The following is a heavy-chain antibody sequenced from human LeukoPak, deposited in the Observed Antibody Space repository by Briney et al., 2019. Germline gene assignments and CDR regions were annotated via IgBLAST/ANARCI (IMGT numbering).Heavy chain of an antibody. Sequence: ASVKVSCKASGGTFSSYAISWVRQAPGQRLEWMGGIIPIFGTANYAQKFPGRVTITADESTSTAYMELSSLRCPDTAVYYCARGGDDYGDYVSWFDPWGQGTLVTVSS. CDR2: IIPIFGTA. D-gene: IGHD4-17*01. J-gene: IGHJ5*02. V-gene: IGHV1-69*13. CDR3: ARGGDDYGDYVSWFDP. CDR1: GGTFSSYA.